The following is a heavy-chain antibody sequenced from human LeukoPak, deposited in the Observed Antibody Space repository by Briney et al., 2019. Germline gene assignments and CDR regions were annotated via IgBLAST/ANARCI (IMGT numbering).Heavy chain of an antibody. CDR2: ISGSGSST. Sequence: GRSLRLSCAASGFTFSSYAMSWVRQAPGKGMEWVSTISGSGSSTYYADSGKGRFTISRANSKNTVYLQMNSLRAEDTAVYYCAKRPYCSGAVCYHIDYWGQGTLVTVSS. CDR1: GFTFSSYA. CDR3: AKRPYCSGAVCYHIDY. D-gene: IGHD2-15*01. V-gene: IGHV3-23*01. J-gene: IGHJ4*02.